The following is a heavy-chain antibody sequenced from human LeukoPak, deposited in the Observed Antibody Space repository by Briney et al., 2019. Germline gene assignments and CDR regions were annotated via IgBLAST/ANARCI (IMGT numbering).Heavy chain of an antibody. Sequence: GASVTVSCTASGYTFTSYGISWVRQAPGQGLEWMGWISAYNGNTNYAQKLQGRVTMTTDTSTSTAYMELRSLRSDDTAVYYCARAATYYDILTGYYPFDYWGQGTLVTVSS. CDR3: ARAATYYDILTGYYPFDY. V-gene: IGHV1-18*01. CDR2: ISAYNGNT. J-gene: IGHJ4*02. D-gene: IGHD3-9*01. CDR1: GYTFTSYG.